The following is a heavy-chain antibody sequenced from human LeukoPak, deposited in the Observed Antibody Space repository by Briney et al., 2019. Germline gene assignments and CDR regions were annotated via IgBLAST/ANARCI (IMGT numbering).Heavy chain of an antibody. CDR2: IKRKNDGGTT. Sequence: GGSLRLSCAASGFTFSNAWMRWVRQAPGKGLEWVGHIKRKNDGGTTDYAAPVKGRFTISRDDSKNTLYMQMDRLKTEDTAVYYCTARDYGGNQLFDCWGQGTLVTVSS. CDR3: TARDYGGNQLFDC. J-gene: IGHJ4*02. V-gene: IGHV3-15*01. CDR1: GFTFSNAW. D-gene: IGHD4-23*01.